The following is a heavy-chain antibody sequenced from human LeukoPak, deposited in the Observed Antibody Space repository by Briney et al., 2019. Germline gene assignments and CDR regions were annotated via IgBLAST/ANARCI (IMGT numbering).Heavy chain of an antibody. J-gene: IGHJ6*03. Sequence: SVKVSCNASGGTFSSYAISWVRQAPGQGLEWMGGIIPIFGTANYAQKFQGRVTITADKSTSTAYMELSSLRSEDTAVYYCAKTMVRGSYYYYMDVWGKGTTVTVS. CDR3: AKTMVRGSYYYYMDV. D-gene: IGHD3-10*01. CDR2: IIPIFGTA. V-gene: IGHV1-69*06. CDR1: GGTFSSYA.